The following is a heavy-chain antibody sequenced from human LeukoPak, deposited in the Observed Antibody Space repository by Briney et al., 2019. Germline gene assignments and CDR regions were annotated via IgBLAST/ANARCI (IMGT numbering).Heavy chain of an antibody. Sequence: SETLSLTCTVSGGSISTNYWSWIRQPPGKGLEWIGYVYYSGSTNYKPSLKSRVTISVDTSKNQFSLKLSSVTAADTAVYYCARERTAAAGPNFDYWGQGTLVTVSS. J-gene: IGHJ4*02. V-gene: IGHV4-59*01. CDR3: ARERTAAAGPNFDY. CDR1: GGSISTNY. D-gene: IGHD6-13*01. CDR2: VYYSGST.